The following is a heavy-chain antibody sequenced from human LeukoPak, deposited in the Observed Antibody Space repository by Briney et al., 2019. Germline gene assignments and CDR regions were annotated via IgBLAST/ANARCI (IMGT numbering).Heavy chain of an antibody. J-gene: IGHJ4*02. Sequence: GGSLRLSCAASGFTFSSYAMHWGREAPGKGLEWVAVISYDGSNKYYADSVKGRFTISRDNSKNTLYLQMNSLRAEDTAVYYCARETTVTHFDYWGQGTLVTVSS. CDR3: ARETTVTHFDY. CDR2: ISYDGSNK. CDR1: GFTFSSYA. D-gene: IGHD4-17*01. V-gene: IGHV3-30-3*01.